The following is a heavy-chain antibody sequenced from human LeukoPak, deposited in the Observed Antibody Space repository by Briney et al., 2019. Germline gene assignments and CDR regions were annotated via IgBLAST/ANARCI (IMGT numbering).Heavy chain of an antibody. CDR2: ISSSSSYI. CDR3: ARVGSYYDFWSGYSGY. D-gene: IGHD3-3*01. Sequence: GGSLRLSCAASGFTFSSYSMNWVRQAPGKELEWVSSISSSSSYIYYADSVKGRFTIPRDNAKNSLYLPMNSLRAEDTAVYYCARVGSYYDFWSGYSGYWGQGTLVTVSS. CDR1: GFTFSSYS. V-gene: IGHV3-21*01. J-gene: IGHJ4*02.